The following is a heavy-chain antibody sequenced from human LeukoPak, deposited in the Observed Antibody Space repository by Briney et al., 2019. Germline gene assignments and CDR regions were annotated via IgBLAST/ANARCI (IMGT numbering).Heavy chain of an antibody. CDR3: ARDGADYDAFDI. Sequence: SETLSLTCTVSGGSISSSDYYWSWIRQPPGKGLEWIGYIYYSGSTYYNPSLKSRVTISVDTSKNQFSLKLSSVTAADTAVYYCARDGADYDAFDIWGQGTMVTVSS. CDR2: IYYSGST. J-gene: IGHJ3*02. CDR1: GGSISSSDYY. V-gene: IGHV4-30-4*08. D-gene: IGHD3-16*01.